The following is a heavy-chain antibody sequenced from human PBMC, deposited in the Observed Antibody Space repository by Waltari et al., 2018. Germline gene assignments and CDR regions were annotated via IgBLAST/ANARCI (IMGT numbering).Heavy chain of an antibody. CDR2: ISSGATTI. CDR1: GFPFKNYE. Sequence: EVQLVESGGTMVQPGGSLRLFCAASGFPFKNYEMNWLRQAPGKGLEWVAYISSGATTIFYTDSVKGRFTISRDNAKNSVYLQMNSLRADDTAIYYCARGEGGANEYWGQGTVVTVSS. J-gene: IGHJ4*02. CDR3: ARGEGGANEY. V-gene: IGHV3-48*03. D-gene: IGHD1-26*01.